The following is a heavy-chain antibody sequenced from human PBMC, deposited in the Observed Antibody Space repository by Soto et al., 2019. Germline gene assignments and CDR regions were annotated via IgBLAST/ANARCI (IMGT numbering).Heavy chain of an antibody. J-gene: IGHJ4*02. CDR2: IYHSRST. V-gene: IGHV4-30-2*01. CDR1: GGSISSGGYS. CDR3: ARGPPLGY. Sequence: PSETLSLTCAFSGGSISSGGYSWSWIRQPPGKGLECIGYIYHSRSTYYNPSLKSRVTISVDRSKNQFSLKLSSVTAADTAVYYCARGPPLGYWGQGTLVTVSS.